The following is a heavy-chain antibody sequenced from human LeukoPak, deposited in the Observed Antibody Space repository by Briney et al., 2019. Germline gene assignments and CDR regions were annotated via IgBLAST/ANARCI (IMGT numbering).Heavy chain of an antibody. J-gene: IGHJ4*02. CDR3: AKDGED. Sequence: SWIRQHTGKGLEWVSTISGSASDTHYADAVKGRFTIPRDNSKNTLYLHMDSLRADDTAVYYCAKDGEDWGQGTLVTVSS. V-gene: IGHV3-23*01. D-gene: IGHD2-21*01. CDR2: ISGSASDT.